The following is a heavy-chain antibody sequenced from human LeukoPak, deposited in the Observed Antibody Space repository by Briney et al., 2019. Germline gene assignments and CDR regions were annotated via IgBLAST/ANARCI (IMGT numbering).Heavy chain of an antibody. D-gene: IGHD2-2*02. CDR3: ARVTLSYYCSSTSCYRKIGAFDI. V-gene: IGHV1-2*06. Sequence: ASVKVSRKASGYTFTGYYMHWVRQAPGQGLEWMGRINPNSGGTNYAQKFQGRVTMTRDTSISTAYMELSRLRSDDTAVYYCARVTLSYYCSSTSCYRKIGAFDIWGQGTMVTVSS. CDR2: INPNSGGT. CDR1: GYTFTGYY. J-gene: IGHJ3*02.